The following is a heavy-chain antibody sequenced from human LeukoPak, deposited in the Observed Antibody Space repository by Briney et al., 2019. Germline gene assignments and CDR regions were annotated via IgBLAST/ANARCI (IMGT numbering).Heavy chain of an antibody. J-gene: IGHJ2*01. CDR1: GGSISTYY. CDR2: IYHSGST. CDR3: ARSDYDTSKFDL. Sequence: SETLSLTCTVSGGSISTYYWNWIRQPPGKGLEWIGYIYHSGSTNYNPSLKSRVTISVDTSKNQFSLKLSSVTAADTAVYYCARSDYDTSKFDLWGRGTLVTVSS. V-gene: IGHV4-59*01. D-gene: IGHD3-22*01.